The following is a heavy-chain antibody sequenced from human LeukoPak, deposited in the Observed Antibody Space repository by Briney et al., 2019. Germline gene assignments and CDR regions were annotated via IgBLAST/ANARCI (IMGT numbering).Heavy chain of an antibody. CDR2: VSGGGGST. CDR3: ATYVRGDFDY. J-gene: IGHJ4*02. D-gene: IGHD3-10*02. V-gene: IGHV3-23*01. Sequence: GGSLRLSCATSGFTFSSYAMSWVRQAPGKGLEWVSTVSGGGGSTWYADSVKGRFTISGDNSKNTLYLQMNRLRAEDTAVYYCATYVRGDFDYWGQGTLVTVSS. CDR1: GFTFSSYA.